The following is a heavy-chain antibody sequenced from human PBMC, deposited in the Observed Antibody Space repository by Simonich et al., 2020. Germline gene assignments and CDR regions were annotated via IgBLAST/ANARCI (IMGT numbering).Heavy chain of an antibody. CDR1: GFTFSSYE. CDR3: AREKWLRFAFDI. Sequence: PGGSLRISCAASGFTFSSYEMNWVRQAPGKGLDWVSYISSSGSTIYYAYSVKGRFTSARDNAKNSLYLQMNSLRAEDTAVYYCAREKWLRFAFDIWGQGTMVTVSS. V-gene: IGHV3-48*03. D-gene: IGHD5-12*01. J-gene: IGHJ3*02. CDR2: ISSSGSTI.